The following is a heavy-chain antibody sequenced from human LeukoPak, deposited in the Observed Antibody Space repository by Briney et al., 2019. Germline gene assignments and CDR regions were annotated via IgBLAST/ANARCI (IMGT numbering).Heavy chain of an antibody. CDR1: GGSISSSSYY. Sequence: TSETLSLICTVSGGSISSSSYYWGWIRQPPEKGLDWIGNIYVGGSTYYNPSLNSRVTLSLDTSRNQISLDLNSVTAADTAVYYCARLQYYYDSSGFFDYWGQGTVVTVSS. D-gene: IGHD3-22*01. CDR2: IYVGGST. CDR3: ARLQYYYDSSGFFDY. V-gene: IGHV4-39*07. J-gene: IGHJ4*02.